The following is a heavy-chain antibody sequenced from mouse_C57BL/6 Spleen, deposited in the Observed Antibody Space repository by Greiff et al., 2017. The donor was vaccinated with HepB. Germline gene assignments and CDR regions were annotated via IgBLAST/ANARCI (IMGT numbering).Heavy chain of an antibody. Sequence: VQLQQPGAELVRPGSSVKLSFKASGYTFTSYWMDWVKQRPGQGLEWIGNIYPSDSETHYNQKFKDKATLTVDKSSSTAYMQLSSLTSEDSAVYYCARGTTVVAPYAMDYWGQGTSVTVSS. V-gene: IGHV1-61*01. CDR2: IYPSDSET. D-gene: IGHD1-1*01. CDR3: ARGTTVVAPYAMDY. CDR1: GYTFTSYW. J-gene: IGHJ4*01.